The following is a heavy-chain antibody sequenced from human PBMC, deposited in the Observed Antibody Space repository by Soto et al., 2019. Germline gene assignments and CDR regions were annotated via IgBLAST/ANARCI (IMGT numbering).Heavy chain of an antibody. CDR3: ARVNPYYYDSSGYYSNAFDI. J-gene: IGHJ3*02. CDR2: ISSSGSTI. CDR1: GFTFSSYE. Sequence: PGGSRRLSWAASGFTFSSYEMNWVRQAPGKGLGWVSYISSSGSTIYYADSVNGRFTISRDNAKNSLYLQMNSLRAEDTAVYYCARVNPYYYDSSGYYSNAFDIWGQGTMVTVSS. D-gene: IGHD3-22*01. V-gene: IGHV3-48*03.